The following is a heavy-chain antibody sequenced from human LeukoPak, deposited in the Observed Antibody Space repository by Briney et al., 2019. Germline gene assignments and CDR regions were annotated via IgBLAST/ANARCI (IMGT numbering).Heavy chain of an antibody. V-gene: IGHV4-59*01. Sequence: SETLSLTCTVSGGSISGYYWSWIRQPPGKGLEWVGYIYYSGTTSYNPSLRSRVTMSVDTSKNQFSLKLSSVTAADTAVYYCARERAVTTYYYFDYWGQGTLVTVSS. CDR3: ARERAVTTYYYFDY. CDR2: IYYSGTT. J-gene: IGHJ4*02. D-gene: IGHD4-17*01. CDR1: GGSISGYY.